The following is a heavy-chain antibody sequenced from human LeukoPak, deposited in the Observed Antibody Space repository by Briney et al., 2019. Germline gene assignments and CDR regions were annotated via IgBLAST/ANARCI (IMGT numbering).Heavy chain of an antibody. D-gene: IGHD5-12*01. J-gene: IGHJ4*02. CDR1: GFTFSDYY. Sequence: PGGSLRLSCVASGFTFSDYYMDWVRQAPGKGLEWVSGISWNSGDIGYADSVEGRFTISRDNAKNSLYLQMNSLRAEDTAFYYCAKDGYSAYDWQGFDYWGQGTLVTVSS. CDR2: ISWNSGDI. V-gene: IGHV3-9*01. CDR3: AKDGYSAYDWQGFDY.